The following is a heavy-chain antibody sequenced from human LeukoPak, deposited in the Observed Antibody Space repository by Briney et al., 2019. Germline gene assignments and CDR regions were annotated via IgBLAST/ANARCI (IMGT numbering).Heavy chain of an antibody. V-gene: IGHV3-23*01. CDR3: AGQNDGQDS. CDR1: GFTFSNYA. D-gene: IGHD1-1*01. J-gene: IGHJ4*02. CDR2: LLTGGNT. Sequence: GGSLRLSCGASGFTFSNYAMSWVRQAPGKGLEWVSTLLTGGNTYYADSVKGRFTISRDNSKSTLYLQMNSLRAEDTAVYYCAGQNDGQDSWGQGTLVTVSS.